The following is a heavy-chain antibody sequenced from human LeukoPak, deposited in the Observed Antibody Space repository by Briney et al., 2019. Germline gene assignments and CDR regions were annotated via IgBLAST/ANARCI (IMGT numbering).Heavy chain of an antibody. CDR3: ARDRGDGGPNFWFDP. Sequence: ASVKVSCKASGYTFTGYYMHWVRQAPGQGLEWMGWINPNSGGTNYAQKFQGWVTMTWDTSISTAYMELSRLRSDDTAVYYCARDRGDGGPNFWFDPWGQGTLVTVSS. CDR2: INPNSGGT. CDR1: GYTFTGYY. D-gene: IGHD3-10*01. V-gene: IGHV1-2*04. J-gene: IGHJ5*02.